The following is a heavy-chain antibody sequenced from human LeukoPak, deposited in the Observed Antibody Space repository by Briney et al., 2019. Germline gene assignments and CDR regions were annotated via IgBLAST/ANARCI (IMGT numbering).Heavy chain of an antibody. V-gene: IGHV3-23*01. CDR2: ISGSGGST. D-gene: IGHD6-13*01. CDR1: GITFSSYA. CDR3: AKGPIPAATWPSAFDV. J-gene: IGHJ3*01. Sequence: GGSLRLSCAASGITFSSYAMSWVRQAPGKGLEWVSAISGSGGSTYYADSVKGRFTISRDNSKNTLYLQMNSLRAEDTALYYCAKGPIPAATWPSAFDVWGQGTMVTVSS.